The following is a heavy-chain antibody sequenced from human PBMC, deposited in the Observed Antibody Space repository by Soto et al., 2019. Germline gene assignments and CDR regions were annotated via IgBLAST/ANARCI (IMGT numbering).Heavy chain of an antibody. CDR3: ATSYGSGIWAFDI. J-gene: IGHJ3*02. V-gene: IGHV1-2*04. CDR2: INPNSGGT. Sequence: ASVKVSCKASGYTFTGYYMHWVRQAPGQGLEWMGWINPNSGGTNYAQKFQGWVTMTRDTSISTAYMELSRLRSDDTAVYYCATSYGSGIWAFDIWGQGTMVTVSS. D-gene: IGHD3-10*01. CDR1: GYTFTGYY.